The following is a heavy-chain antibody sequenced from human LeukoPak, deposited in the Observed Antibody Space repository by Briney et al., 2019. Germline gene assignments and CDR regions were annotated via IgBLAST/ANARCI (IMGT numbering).Heavy chain of an antibody. CDR1: GLTFSDSA. V-gene: IGHV3-73*01. CDR3: TSGKTVVIRNDVSDI. CDR2: IRSKGDGHAT. J-gene: IGHJ3*02. Sequence: PGGSLRLSCAASGLTFSDSAIHWVRQASGKGLEWVGRIRSKGDGHATAYAASVQGGFALSRDDSKNTAYLQMNSLETDDTAVYYCTSGKTVVIRNDVSDIWGQGTMVTVSS. D-gene: IGHD4-23*01.